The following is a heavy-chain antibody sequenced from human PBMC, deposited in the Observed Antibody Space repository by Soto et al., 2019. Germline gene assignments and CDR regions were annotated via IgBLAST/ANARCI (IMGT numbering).Heavy chain of an antibody. Sequence: QVQLVQSGAEEKKPGASVKVSCKASGYTFTSYAMHWVHQAPGQRLEWMGWINAGNGNTKYSQKFQGRVTITRDTSARTAYRELSSLRSEDTAVYYCARAWVVVTAPDYWGQRTLVTVSS. J-gene: IGHJ4*02. CDR1: GYTFTSYA. D-gene: IGHD2-21*02. V-gene: IGHV1-3*05. CDR2: INAGNGNT. CDR3: ARAWVVVTAPDY.